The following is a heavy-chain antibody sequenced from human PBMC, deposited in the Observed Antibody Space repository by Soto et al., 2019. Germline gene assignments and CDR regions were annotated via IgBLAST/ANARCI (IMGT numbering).Heavy chain of an antibody. J-gene: IGHJ3*02. CDR2: INHSGST. D-gene: IGHD6-19*01. V-gene: IGHV4-34*01. CDR1: GGSFSGYY. CDR3: ARGAAVAGPNDAFDI. Sequence: QVQLQQWGAGLLKPSETLSLTCAVYGGSFSGYYWSWIRQPPGKGLEWIGEINHSGSTNYNPSLKSRVTISVDTSKNQFSLKLSSVTAADTAEYYCARGAAVAGPNDAFDIWGQGTMVTVSS.